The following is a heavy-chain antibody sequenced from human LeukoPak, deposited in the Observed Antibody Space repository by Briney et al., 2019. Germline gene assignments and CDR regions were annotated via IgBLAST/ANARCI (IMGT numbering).Heavy chain of an antibody. J-gene: IGHJ4*02. V-gene: IGHV4-30-2*01. D-gene: IGHD6-19*01. CDR1: GGSISSGDYY. CDR2: IYHSGST. CDR3: ARGRYSSGWYGTYFDY. Sequence: PSQTLSLTCTVSGGSISSGDYYWSWIRQPPGKGLEWIGYIYHSGSTYYNPSLKSRVTISVDRSKNQFSLKLSSVTAADTAVYYCARGRYSSGWYGTYFDYWGQGTLVTVSS.